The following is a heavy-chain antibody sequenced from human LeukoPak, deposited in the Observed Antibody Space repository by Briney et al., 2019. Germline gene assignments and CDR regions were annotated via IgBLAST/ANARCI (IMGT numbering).Heavy chain of an antibody. CDR2: IYTSGST. CDR3: VGQQLWLPIDY. V-gene: IGHV4-4*07. D-gene: IGHD5-18*01. CDR1: GGSISSYY. J-gene: IGHJ4*02. Sequence: PSQTLSLTCTVSGGSISSYYWSWIRQPAGKGLEWIGRIYTSGSTNYNPSLKSRVTMSVDTSKNQFSLKLSSVTAADTAVYYCVGQQLWLPIDYWGQGTLVTVSS.